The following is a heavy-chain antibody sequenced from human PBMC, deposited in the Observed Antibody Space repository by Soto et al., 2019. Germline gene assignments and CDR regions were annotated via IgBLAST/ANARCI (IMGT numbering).Heavy chain of an antibody. J-gene: IGHJ6*02. D-gene: IGHD2-15*01. CDR3: ARHGHCSGGRCQLYYYYGMDV. CDR1: GNSFTNHW. Sequence: XESLKISCECVGNSFTNHWIALVLQMPGKGLEWMGTIYPGDSDTRYSPSFEGQVTISVDKTISTVYLQWRSLRASDTAMYYCARHGHCSGGRCQLYYYYGMDVWGQGTTVTVSS. CDR2: IYPGDSDT. V-gene: IGHV5-51*01.